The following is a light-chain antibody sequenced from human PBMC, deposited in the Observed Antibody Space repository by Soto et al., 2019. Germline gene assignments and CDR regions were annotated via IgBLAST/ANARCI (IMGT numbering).Light chain of an antibody. CDR2: KAS. J-gene: IGKJ1*01. Sequence: DIQMTQSPSTLSGSVGDRVTITCRASQTISSWLAWYQQKPGKAPKLLIYKASTLKSGVPSRFSGSGSGTEFTLTISSLQPDDFAVYFCLYYYGWPRTFGRGTRVENK. CDR3: LYYYGWPRT. CDR1: QTISSW. V-gene: IGKV1-5*03.